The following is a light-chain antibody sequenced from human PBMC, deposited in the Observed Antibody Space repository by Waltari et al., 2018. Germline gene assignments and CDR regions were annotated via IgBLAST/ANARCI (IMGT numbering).Light chain of an antibody. Sequence: QSALTQPASVSGSPGQSITIPCPGPSSAVGNFNLVSWYQQHPGKVPKLIIYEVSKRPSGVSNHFSGSKSGNTASLTISGLRAEDEADYYCCSYAGSRTYVFGTGTKVTVL. CDR3: CSYAGSRTYV. CDR1: SSAVGNFNL. CDR2: EVS. V-gene: IGLV2-23*02. J-gene: IGLJ1*01.